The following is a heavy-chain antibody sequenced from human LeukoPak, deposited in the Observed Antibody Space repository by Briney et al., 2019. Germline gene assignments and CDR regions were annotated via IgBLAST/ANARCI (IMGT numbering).Heavy chain of an antibody. CDR2: IYYSGST. D-gene: IGHD2-2*01. Sequence: SETLSLTCTVSGGSISSYYWSWIRQPPGKGLEWIGYIYYSGSTNYNPSLKSRVTISVDTSKNQFSLKLSSVTAADTAVYYCARALTGCSRYYFDYWGQGTLVTVSS. J-gene: IGHJ4*02. CDR1: GGSISSYY. CDR3: ARALTGCSRYYFDY. V-gene: IGHV4-59*01.